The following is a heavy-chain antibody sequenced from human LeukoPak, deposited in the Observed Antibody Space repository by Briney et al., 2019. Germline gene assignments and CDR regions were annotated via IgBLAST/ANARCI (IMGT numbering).Heavy chain of an antibody. D-gene: IGHD6-13*01. CDR2: IYPGDSDT. Sequence: GESLKISCKGSGYSFTSYWIGWVRQMPGKGLEWMGIIYPGDSDTRYSPYFPGQVTISAHKSISTAYLQWSSLKASDTAMYYCARQDRSWGGGFDYWGQGTLVTVSS. V-gene: IGHV5-51*01. J-gene: IGHJ4*02. CDR3: ARQDRSWGGGFDY. CDR1: GYSFTSYW.